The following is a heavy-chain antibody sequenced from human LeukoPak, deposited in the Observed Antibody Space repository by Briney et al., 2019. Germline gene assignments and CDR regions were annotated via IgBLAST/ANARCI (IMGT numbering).Heavy chain of an antibody. J-gene: IGHJ4*02. Sequence: PSETLSLTCTVSGGSISSYYWSWIRQPPGKGLEWIGYIYYSGSTNYNPSLKSRVTISVDTSKNQFSLKLSSVTAADTAVYYCARGRPRYYDFWSGQLYYFDYWGQGTLVTVSS. D-gene: IGHD3-3*01. CDR1: GGSISSYY. CDR3: ARGRPRYYDFWSGQLYYFDY. V-gene: IGHV4-59*01. CDR2: IYYSGST.